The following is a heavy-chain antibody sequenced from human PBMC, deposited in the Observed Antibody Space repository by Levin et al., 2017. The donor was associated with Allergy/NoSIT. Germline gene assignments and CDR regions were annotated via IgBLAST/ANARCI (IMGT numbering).Heavy chain of an antibody. D-gene: IGHD3-10*01. V-gene: IGHV3-33*01. CDR3: ARSLFGGDYLDY. Sequence: GGSLRLSCAASGFTFSTCGMHWVRQAPGKGLEWVAVIWSDGITKYYGDSVKGRFTISRDNSQNTLFLQLNSLRAEDTAVYYCARSLFGGDYLDYWGLGTLVTVSS. J-gene: IGHJ4*02. CDR2: IWSDGITK. CDR1: GFTFSTCG.